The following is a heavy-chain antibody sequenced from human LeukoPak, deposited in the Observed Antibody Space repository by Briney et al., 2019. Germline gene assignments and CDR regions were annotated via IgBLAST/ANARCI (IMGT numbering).Heavy chain of an antibody. CDR1: GDSISTYY. Sequence: PSETLSLTCTVSGDSISTYYWSWIRQPPGKGLEWIGYLYYTGSTNYNPSLKSRVTISVDRSKKQFSLKVSSVTAADTAVYYCAGGLTSSFDYWGQGTLVTVSS. CDR3: AGGLTSSFDY. V-gene: IGHV4-59*08. D-gene: IGHD2-2*01. CDR2: LYYTGST. J-gene: IGHJ4*02.